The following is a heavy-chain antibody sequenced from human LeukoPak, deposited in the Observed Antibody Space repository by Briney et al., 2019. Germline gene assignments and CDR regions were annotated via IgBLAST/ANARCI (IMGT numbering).Heavy chain of an antibody. V-gene: IGHV3-48*04. CDR3: ATYSSLNRREFQY. CDR2: ISSSSSTI. D-gene: IGHD3-22*01. CDR1: GFSFSDYH. Sequence: GGSLRLSCAASGFSFSDYHMNWVRQAPGKGLEWVSYISSSSSTIFYADSVKGRFTISRDNAKNSLYLQMNSLRAEDTAVYYCATYSSLNRREFQYWGQGTLLTVSS. J-gene: IGHJ1*01.